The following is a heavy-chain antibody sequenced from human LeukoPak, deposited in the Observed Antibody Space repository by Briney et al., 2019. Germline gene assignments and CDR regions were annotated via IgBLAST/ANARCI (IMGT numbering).Heavy chain of an antibody. CDR2: IYHSGST. V-gene: IGHV4-39*07. D-gene: IGHD3-22*01. Sequence: SETLSLTCTVSGGSISSGTYYWGWIRQPPGKGLEWIGSIYHSGSTYYNPSLKSRVTISVDTSKNQFSLKLSSVTAADTAVYYCARVGSGYYYTSSGFDYWGQGTLVTVSS. CDR3: ARVGSGYYYTSSGFDY. CDR1: GGSISSGTYY. J-gene: IGHJ4*02.